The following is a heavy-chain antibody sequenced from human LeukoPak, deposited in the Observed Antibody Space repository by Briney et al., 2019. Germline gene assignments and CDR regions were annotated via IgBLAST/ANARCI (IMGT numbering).Heavy chain of an antibody. V-gene: IGHV4-30-2*01. CDR3: ASLMPVTVTATETDFDY. D-gene: IGHD4-17*01. CDR1: GGSISSGGYS. J-gene: IGHJ4*02. CDR2: IYHSGST. Sequence: PSQTLSLTCAVSGGSISSGGYSWSWIRQPPGKGLEWIGYIYHSGSTYYNPSLKSRVTISVDTSKNQFSLKLSSVTAADTAVYYCASLMPVTVTATETDFDYWGXGTLVTVSS.